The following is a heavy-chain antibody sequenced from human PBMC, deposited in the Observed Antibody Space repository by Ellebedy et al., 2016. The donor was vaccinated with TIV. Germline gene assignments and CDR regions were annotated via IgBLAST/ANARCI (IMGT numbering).Heavy chain of an antibody. CDR3: ARLIGDYDVLAGPVDH. CDR2: IYHLGNT. V-gene: IGHV4-39*01. Sequence: SETLSLXXSVSAGSIDISGYFWGWTRQPPGKGLEWIGSIYHLGNTYYSPSLKTRVLISVDTSKNQFSLRLTSVSAADTATYYCARLIGDYDVLAGPVDHWGQGALVTVSS. J-gene: IGHJ5*02. D-gene: IGHD3-9*01. CDR1: AGSIDISGYF.